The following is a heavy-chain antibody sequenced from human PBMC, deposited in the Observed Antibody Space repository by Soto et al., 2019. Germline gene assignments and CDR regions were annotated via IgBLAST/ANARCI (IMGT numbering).Heavy chain of an antibody. CDR1: GGSFSGYY. D-gene: IGHD5-12*01. CDR2: INHSGST. V-gene: IGHV4-34*01. Sequence: LETQSLTCAVYGGSFSGYYWSWIRQPTGKGLEWIGEINHSGSTNYNPSLKSRVTISVDTSKNQFSLKLSSVTAADTAVYYCARDPAAPVDIVATFNFGWFDPWGQGTLVTVSS. CDR3: ARDPAAPVDIVATFNFGWFDP. J-gene: IGHJ5*02.